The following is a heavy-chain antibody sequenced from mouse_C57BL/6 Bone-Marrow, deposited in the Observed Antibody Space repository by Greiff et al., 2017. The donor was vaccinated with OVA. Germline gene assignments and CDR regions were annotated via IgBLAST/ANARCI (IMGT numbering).Heavy chain of an antibody. J-gene: IGHJ4*01. Sequence: VQLQQSVAELVRPGASVKLSCTASGFNIKNTYMHWVKQRPEQGLEWIGRIDPANDNTKYAPKFQGKATMTADTSSNTAYLQLSSLSSEDTAVYCCARGNFGSSFYAMDYWGQVTSVTVSS. V-gene: IGHV14-3*01. CDR3: ARGNFGSSFYAMDY. CDR2: IDPANDNT. CDR1: GFNIKNTY. D-gene: IGHD1-1*01.